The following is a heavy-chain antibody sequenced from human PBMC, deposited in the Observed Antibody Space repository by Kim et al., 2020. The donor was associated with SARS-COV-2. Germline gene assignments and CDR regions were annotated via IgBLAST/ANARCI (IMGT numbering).Heavy chain of an antibody. J-gene: IGHJ4*02. D-gene: IGHD3-22*01. CDR2: IIPILGIA. CDR1: GGTFSSYA. CDR3: ARASFFYESSGYHFDY. Sequence: AVKVSCKASGGTFSSYAINWVRQAPGQGLEWMGRIIPILGIANYAQKFQGRVTITADKSTSTAYMELSSLRSEDTAVYYCARASFFYESSGYHFDYWGQGTLVTVSS. V-gene: IGHV1-69*04.